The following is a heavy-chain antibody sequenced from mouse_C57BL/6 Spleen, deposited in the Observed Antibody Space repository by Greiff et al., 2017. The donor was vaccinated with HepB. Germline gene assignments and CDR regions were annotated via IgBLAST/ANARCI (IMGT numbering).Heavy chain of an antibody. CDR1: GYTFTSYW. D-gene: IGHD3-2*02. CDR3: APQIAQGTRFAY. CDR2: IHPSDSDT. V-gene: IGHV1-74*01. Sequence: QVQLQQPGAELVKPGASVKVSCKASGYTFTSYWMHWVKQRPGQGLEWIGRIHPSDSDTNYNQKFKGKATLTVDKSSSTAYMQLSSLTSEDSAVYYCAPQIAQGTRFAYWGQGTLVTVSA. J-gene: IGHJ3*01.